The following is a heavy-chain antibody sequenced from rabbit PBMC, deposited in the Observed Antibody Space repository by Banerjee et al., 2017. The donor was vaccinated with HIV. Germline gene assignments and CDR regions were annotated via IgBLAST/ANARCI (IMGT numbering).Heavy chain of an antibody. V-gene: IGHV1S45*01. Sequence: QEQLEESGGDLVKPGTSLTLTCTASGFSFSSGHDICWVRQAPGKGLEWIACIGGGSNGKPYYANWAKGRFTISKPSSTTVTLQMTSLTAADTATYFCAREYAVAPRPNLWGPGTLVTVS. CDR3: AREYAVAPRPNL. CDR1: GFSFSSGHD. J-gene: IGHJ4*01. D-gene: IGHD4-2*01. CDR2: IGGGSNGKP.